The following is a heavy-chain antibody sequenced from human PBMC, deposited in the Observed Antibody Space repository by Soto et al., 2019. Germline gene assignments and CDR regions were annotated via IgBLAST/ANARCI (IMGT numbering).Heavy chain of an antibody. J-gene: IGHJ4*02. CDR2: ISAYNGNT. CDR3: ARDLPPVDS. CDR1: GYTFSSYF. Sequence: QVQLVQSGAEVKKPGASVKVSCKASGYTFSSYFISWVRQAPGQGLEWMGWISAYNGNTNYAQNLQGRVTMTTDTPTSTAYRELRSLRSDDPAVYYCARDLPPVDSWGQGTLVTVSS. V-gene: IGHV1-18*01.